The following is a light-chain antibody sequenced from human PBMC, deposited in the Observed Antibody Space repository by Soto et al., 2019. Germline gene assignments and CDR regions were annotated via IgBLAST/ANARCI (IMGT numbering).Light chain of an antibody. CDR1: SSDVGRYNY. CDR2: EVS. Sequence: QSVLTQPPSASGSPGQSVTISCTGTSSDVGRYNYVSWYQHHPGKGPKLIFYEVSKRPSGVPDRFSGSKSGNTASLTVSGLQAEDEADYYCSSFAGSNTVFGGGTKLNVL. CDR3: SSFAGSNTV. V-gene: IGLV2-8*01. J-gene: IGLJ2*01.